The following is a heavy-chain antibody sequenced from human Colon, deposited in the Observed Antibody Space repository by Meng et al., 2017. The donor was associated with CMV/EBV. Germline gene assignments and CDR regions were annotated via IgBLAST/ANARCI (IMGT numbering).Heavy chain of an antibody. CDR3: ARGGCISRSCYRDYYYYGMDV. Sequence: GESLKISCAVSGFSLSDYWMNWVRQAPGKGLEWVANIKQDGSDENYVDSVKGRFTVSRDNAKNSVYLQMDSLRAEDTAVYYCARGGCISRSCYRDYYYYGMDVWGQGTTVTVSS. D-gene: IGHD2-2*01. CDR1: GFSLSDYW. J-gene: IGHJ6*02. V-gene: IGHV3-7*01. CDR2: IKQDGSDE.